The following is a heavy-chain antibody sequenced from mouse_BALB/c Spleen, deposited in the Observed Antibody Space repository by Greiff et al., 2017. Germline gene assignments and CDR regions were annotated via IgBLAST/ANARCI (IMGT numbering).Heavy chain of an antibody. CDR3: ARHAYYYAMDY. CDR2: INPDSSTI. V-gene: IGHV4-1*02. CDR1: GFDFSRYW. J-gene: IGHJ4*01. Sequence: EVKLVESGGGLVQPGGSLKLSCAASGFDFSRYWMSWVRQAPGKGLEWIGEINPDSSTINYTPSLKDKFIISRDNAKNTLYLQMSKVRSEDTALYYCARHAYYYAMDYWGQGTSVTVSS.